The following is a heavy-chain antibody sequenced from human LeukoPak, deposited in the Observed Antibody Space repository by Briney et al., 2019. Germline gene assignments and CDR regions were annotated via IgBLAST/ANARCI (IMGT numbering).Heavy chain of an antibody. CDR3: ARAGYCSGVSCYSAVPGKY. CDR2: IYHSGNT. J-gene: IGHJ4*02. Sequence: PPETLSLTCTVSGYSITSGYYWAWIRQSPGKGLEWIGSIYHSGNTYYTPSLKSRVIILVDTSKNQFSLQLGSVTPTDTAVYYCARAGYCSGVSCYSAVPGKYWGQGALVTVSS. CDR1: GYSITSGYY. D-gene: IGHD2-15*01. V-gene: IGHV4-38-2*02.